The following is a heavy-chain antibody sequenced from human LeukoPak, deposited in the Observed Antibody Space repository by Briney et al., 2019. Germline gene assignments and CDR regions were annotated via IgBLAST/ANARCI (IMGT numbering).Heavy chain of an antibody. CDR1: GGSISSYY. CDR3: ARDQDYYGMDV. J-gene: IGHJ6*02. CDR2: IYYSGST. Sequence: SETLSLTCTVSGGSISSYYWSWIRQPPGKGLEWIGYIYYSGSTNYNPSLKSRVTISVDTSKNQFSLKLSSVTAADTAVYYCARDQDYYGMDVWGQGTTVTVSS. V-gene: IGHV4-59*01.